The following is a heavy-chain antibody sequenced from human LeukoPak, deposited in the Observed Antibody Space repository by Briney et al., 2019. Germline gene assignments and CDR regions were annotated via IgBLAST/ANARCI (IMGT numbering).Heavy chain of an antibody. D-gene: IGHD1-14*01. J-gene: IGHJ3*02. CDR2: ISGSGTI. CDR1: GGSLHSY. V-gene: IGHV4-4*07. CDR3: ARRNNNAFDI. Sequence: PSETLSLTCTVSGGSLHSYWSWIRQPAGKGLEWIGRISGSGTITYNPALQSRLTISIDTSKNQFSLKLSSVTAADTAVYYCARRNNNAFDIWGQGTMVTVSS.